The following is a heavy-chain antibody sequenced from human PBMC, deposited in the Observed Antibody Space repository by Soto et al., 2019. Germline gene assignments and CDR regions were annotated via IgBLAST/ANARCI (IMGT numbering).Heavy chain of an antibody. D-gene: IGHD4-17*01. CDR1: GGSISSGGYS. CDR3: ARAHYGDYGYGMDV. V-gene: IGHV4-30-2*01. CDR2: IYHSGST. J-gene: IGHJ6*02. Sequence: QLQLQESGSGLVKPSQTLSLTCAVSGGSISSGGYSWSWIRQPPGKGLEWIGYIYHSGSTYYNPSLKSRITISVDRSKNQFSLKLSSVTAADTAVYYCARAHYGDYGYGMDVWGQGTTVTVSS.